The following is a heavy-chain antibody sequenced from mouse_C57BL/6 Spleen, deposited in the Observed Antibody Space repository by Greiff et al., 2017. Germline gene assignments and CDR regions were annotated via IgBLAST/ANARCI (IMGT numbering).Heavy chain of an antibody. D-gene: IGHD3-2*02. J-gene: IGHJ2*01. V-gene: IGHV14-2*01. Sequence: VQLQQPGAELVKPGASVKLSCTASGFNIKDYYMHWVKQRTEQGLEWIGRIDPEDGVTKYAPKFQGKATITADKSSNTAYLQLSSLTSEDTAVYYCARWKDSSGALDYWGQGTTLTVSS. CDR1: GFNIKDYY. CDR2: IDPEDGVT. CDR3: ARWKDSSGALDY.